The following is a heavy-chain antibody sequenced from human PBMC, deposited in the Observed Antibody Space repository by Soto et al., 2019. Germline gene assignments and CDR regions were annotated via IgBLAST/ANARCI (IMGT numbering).Heavy chain of an antibody. CDR2: ISYDGSNK. CDR3: AKDPLSEGITIFGVVITGMDV. D-gene: IGHD3-3*01. V-gene: IGHV3-30*18. CDR1: GFTFSSYG. J-gene: IGHJ6*02. Sequence: QVQLVESGGGVVQPGRSLRLSCAASGFTFSSYGMHWVRQAPGKGLEWVAVISYDGSNKYYADSVKGRFTISRDNSKNTLYLQMNSLRAEDTAVYYCAKDPLSEGITIFGVVITGMDVWGQGTTVTVSS.